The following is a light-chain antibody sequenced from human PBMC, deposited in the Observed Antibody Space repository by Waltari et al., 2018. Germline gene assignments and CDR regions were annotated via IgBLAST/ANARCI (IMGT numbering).Light chain of an antibody. V-gene: IGKV1-39*01. J-gene: IGKJ4*01. CDR1: QSISGY. CDR2: ATS. Sequence: DTXMTHSPSSLXXSVGDRXXITCRASQSISGYLNWYQQKPGKAPKVLIYATSSLQSGVPSRFSGSGSGTDFTLTISSLQPEDFATYYCQQSYRTPPLTFGGGTKVEIK. CDR3: QQSYRTPPLT.